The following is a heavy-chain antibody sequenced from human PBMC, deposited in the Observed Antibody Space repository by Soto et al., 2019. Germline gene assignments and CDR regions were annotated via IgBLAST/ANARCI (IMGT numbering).Heavy chain of an antibody. Sequence: GGSLRLSCAASGFSFSSYGFHWVRQAPGKGLEWVALISYDGSNQNYADSVKGRFTISSDNSKNTLYLQMNSLTAEDTAVYYCARDRSSRPHWYIDLWGRGTQVTVSS. CDR3: ARDRSSRPHWYIDL. CDR1: GFSFSSYG. D-gene: IGHD6-13*01. V-gene: IGHV3-30-3*01. CDR2: ISYDGSNQ. J-gene: IGHJ2*01.